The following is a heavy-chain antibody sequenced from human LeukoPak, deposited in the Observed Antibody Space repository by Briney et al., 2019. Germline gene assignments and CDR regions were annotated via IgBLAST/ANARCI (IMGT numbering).Heavy chain of an antibody. CDR2: ISSSSSYI. J-gene: IGHJ4*02. V-gene: IGHV3-21*01. Sequence: PGGSLRLSCAASGFTFSSYSMNWVRQAPGKGLEWVSSISSSSSYIYYADSVKGRFTISRDNAKNSLYLQMNSLRAEDTAVYYCARVYIVRGVTLFDYWGQGTLVTVSS. D-gene: IGHD3-10*01. CDR1: GFTFSSYS. CDR3: ARVYIVRGVTLFDY.